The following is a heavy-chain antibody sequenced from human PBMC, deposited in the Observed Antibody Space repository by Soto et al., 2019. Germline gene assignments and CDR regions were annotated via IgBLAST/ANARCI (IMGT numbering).Heavy chain of an antibody. D-gene: IGHD2-15*01. CDR2: ISDNGGTT. CDR1: EFTFSNYA. CDR3: AKVYCSGGSCYSKAYNWFDP. J-gene: IGHJ5*02. V-gene: IGHV3-23*01. Sequence: GGSLRVSCAASEFTFSNYAMSWVRQAPGKGLEWVSSISDNGGTTYYADSVKGRFTISRDNSKNTLYLQMNSLRAEDTAVYYCAKVYCSGGSCYSKAYNWFDPWGQGTLVTVSS.